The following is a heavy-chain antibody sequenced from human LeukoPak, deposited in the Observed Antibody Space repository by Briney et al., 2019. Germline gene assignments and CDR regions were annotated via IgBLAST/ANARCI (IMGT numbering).Heavy chain of an antibody. D-gene: IGHD5-24*01. Sequence: KASQTLSLTCAVSGGSISSGGYSWSWIRQPPGKGLEWIGYIYHSGSTNYNPSLKSRVTISIDKSKKQFSLKLISVTAADTAIYYCARVGGMTTINNAAFDIWGQGTMVTVSS. CDR1: GGSISSGGYS. V-gene: IGHV4-30-4*07. CDR2: IYHSGST. CDR3: ARVGGMTTINNAAFDI. J-gene: IGHJ3*02.